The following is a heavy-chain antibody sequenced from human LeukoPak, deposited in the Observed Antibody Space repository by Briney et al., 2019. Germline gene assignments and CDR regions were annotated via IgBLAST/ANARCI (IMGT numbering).Heavy chain of an antibody. V-gene: IGHV3-23*01. Sequence: PGGSLRLSCAASGFTFSSYAMSWVRQAPGKGLEWVSAISGSGGSTYYADSVKGRFTISRDNSKNTLYLQMNSLRAEDTAVYYCAKQSPYDFWSGYLGYYYGMDVWGQGTTVTASS. D-gene: IGHD3-3*01. CDR2: ISGSGGST. J-gene: IGHJ6*02. CDR1: GFTFSSYA. CDR3: AKQSPYDFWSGYLGYYYGMDV.